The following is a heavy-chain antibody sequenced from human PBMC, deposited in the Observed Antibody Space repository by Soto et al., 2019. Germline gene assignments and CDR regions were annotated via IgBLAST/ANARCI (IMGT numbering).Heavy chain of an antibody. V-gene: IGHV4-38-2*02. CDR2: IYHSGST. CDR1: GYSISSGYY. J-gene: IGHJ5*02. D-gene: IGHD4-4*01. Sequence: NPSETLSLTCAVSGYSISSGYYWGWIRQPPGKGLEWIGSIYHSGSTYYNPSLKSRVTISVDTSKNQFSLKLSSVTAADTAVYYCAREGQRPYSNYDRHNWFDPWGQGTLVTVSS. CDR3: AREGQRPYSNYDRHNWFDP.